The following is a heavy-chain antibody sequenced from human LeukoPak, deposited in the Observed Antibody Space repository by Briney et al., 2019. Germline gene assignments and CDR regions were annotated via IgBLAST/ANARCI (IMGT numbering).Heavy chain of an antibody. CDR3: ARGVALLYYFDY. D-gene: IGHD2-15*01. V-gene: IGHV4-39*07. CDR1: GGSISSSSYY. J-gene: IGHJ4*02. Sequence: SETLSLTCTVSGGSISSSSYYWGWIRQPPGKGLEWIGSIYYSGSTYYNPSLKSRVTISVDTSKNQFSLKLSSVTAADTAVYYCARGVALLYYFDYWGQGTLVTVSS. CDR2: IYYSGST.